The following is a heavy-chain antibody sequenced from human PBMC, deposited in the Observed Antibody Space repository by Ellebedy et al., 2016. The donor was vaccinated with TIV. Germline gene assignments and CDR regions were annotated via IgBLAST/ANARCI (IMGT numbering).Heavy chain of an antibody. Sequence: SGPTLVKPTETLTLTCTFSGFSLSTPEMCVSWIRQPPGRALEWLARIDWDDDKYYSTSLKTRLTISKDTSKNQVVLTMTNMEPVDTATYYCARIHYGTSAVGYYFDFWGQGTLVAVSS. J-gene: IGHJ4*02. D-gene: IGHD3-16*01. CDR1: GFSLSTPEMC. CDR3: ARIHYGTSAVGYYFDF. CDR2: IDWDDDK. V-gene: IGHV2-70*11.